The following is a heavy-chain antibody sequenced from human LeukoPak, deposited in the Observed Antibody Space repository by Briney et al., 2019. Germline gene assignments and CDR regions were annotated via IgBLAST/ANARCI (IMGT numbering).Heavy chain of an antibody. V-gene: IGHV3-30-3*01. Sequence: QPGGSLRLSCAASGFTFSSYAMHWVRQAPGKGLEWVAVISYDGSNKYYADSVKGRFTISRDNSKNTLYLQMNSLRAEDTAVYYCARDSGYYGSGIDAFDIWGQGTMVTVSS. CDR1: GFTFSSYA. CDR3: ARDSGYYGSGIDAFDI. CDR2: ISYDGSNK. J-gene: IGHJ3*02. D-gene: IGHD3-10*01.